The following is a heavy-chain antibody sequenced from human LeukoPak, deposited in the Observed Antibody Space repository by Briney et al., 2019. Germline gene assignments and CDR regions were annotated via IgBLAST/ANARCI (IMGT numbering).Heavy chain of an antibody. V-gene: IGHV3-21*01. D-gene: IGHD6-6*01. CDR1: GFTFSSYS. CDR2: ISSSSSYI. Sequence: GGSLRLSCAASGFTFSSYSMNWVRQAPGKGLEWVSSISSSSSYIYYADSVKGRSTISRDNAKNSLYLQMNSLRAEDTAVYYCARALEGWYFDLWGRGTLVTVSS. CDR3: ARALEGWYFDL. J-gene: IGHJ2*01.